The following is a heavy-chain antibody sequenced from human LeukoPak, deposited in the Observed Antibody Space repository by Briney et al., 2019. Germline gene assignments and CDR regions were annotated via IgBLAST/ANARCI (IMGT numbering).Heavy chain of an antibody. J-gene: IGHJ4*02. D-gene: IGHD1-26*01. V-gene: IGHV3-53*01. CDR1: GFTVSSNY. Sequence: PGGSLRVSCAASGFTVSSNYMSWVRQAPGKGLEWVSVIYSGGSTYYADSVKGRFTISRDNAKNSLCLQMNSLRAEDTAVYYCARGQKKWELLSYFDYWGQGTLVTVSS. CDR2: IYSGGST. CDR3: ARGQKKWELLSYFDY.